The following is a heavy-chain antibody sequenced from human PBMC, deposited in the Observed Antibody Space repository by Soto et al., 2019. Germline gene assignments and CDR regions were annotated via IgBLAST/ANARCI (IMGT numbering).Heavy chain of an antibody. CDR3: ARSSYSRGWILDY. CDR2: IFSNDDK. Sequence: QVTLKESGPVLVKPTETLTLTCSVSGFSLSNTRMGVSWIRQPPGKALEWLAHIFSNDDKSYSTSLKSRLTISEDTSRSQVVLRMTNTDPVDTATYYCARSSYSRGWILDYWGQGTLVTVSS. V-gene: IGHV2-26*01. CDR1: GFSLSNTRMG. D-gene: IGHD6-19*01. J-gene: IGHJ4*02.